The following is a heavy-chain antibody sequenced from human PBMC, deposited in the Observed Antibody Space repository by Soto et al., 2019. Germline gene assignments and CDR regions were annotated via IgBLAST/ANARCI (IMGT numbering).Heavy chain of an antibody. D-gene: IGHD5-12*01. CDR2: ISSSGSTI. Sequence: GGSLRLSCAASGFTFSDYYMNSIRQAPGKGLEWVSYISSSGSTIYYADSVKGRFTISRDNAKNSLYLQMNSLRAEDTAVYYCARDFGDIVATDWSYFDYWGQGTLVTVSS. J-gene: IGHJ4*02. CDR1: GFTFSDYY. CDR3: ARDFGDIVATDWSYFDY. V-gene: IGHV3-11*01.